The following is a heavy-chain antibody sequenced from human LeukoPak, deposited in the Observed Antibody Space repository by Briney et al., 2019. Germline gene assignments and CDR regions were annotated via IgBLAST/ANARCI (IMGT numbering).Heavy chain of an antibody. D-gene: IGHD1-26*01. CDR2: IYYSGST. V-gene: IGHV4-30-4*01. CDR3: ARETTEAIEWELTH. J-gene: IGHJ4*02. CDR1: GGSISSGDYY. Sequence: SETLSLTCTVSGGSISSGDYYWSWIRQPPGKGLEWIGYIYYSGSTYYNPSLKSRVTISVDTSKNQFSLKLSSVTAADTAVYYCARETTEAIEWELTHWGQGTLVTVSS.